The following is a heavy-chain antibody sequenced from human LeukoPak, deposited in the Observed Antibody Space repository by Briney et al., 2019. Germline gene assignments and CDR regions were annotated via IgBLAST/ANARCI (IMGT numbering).Heavy chain of an antibody. D-gene: IGHD7-27*01. CDR1: GYSISSGYH. V-gene: IGHV4-38-2*02. Sequence: SETLSLSCAVSGYSISSGYHSGWMRLPPGKGLQWIASISHNGGASYNPSLKSRVTISLDTSNNQFSLELRSVTAADTAVYYCARDLGSGRNSDYCGQGTLVTVSS. CDR3: ARDLGSGRNSDY. J-gene: IGHJ4*02. CDR2: ISHNGGA.